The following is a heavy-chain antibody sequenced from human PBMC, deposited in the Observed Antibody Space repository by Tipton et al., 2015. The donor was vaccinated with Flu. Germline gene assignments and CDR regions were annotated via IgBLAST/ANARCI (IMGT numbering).Heavy chain of an antibody. J-gene: IGHJ2*01. CDR2: IYYIGRT. Sequence: LSLTCTVSGGPISSGGDYWSWIRQHPGKGLEWIGHIYYIGRTYYHPSLKSRVTISLDTSRNQFSLKLSPVTAADTAVYYCARMEWTVTTPRYFDLWGRGTLVTVSS. CDR3: ARMEWTVTTPRYFDL. CDR1: GGPISSGGDY. D-gene: IGHD4-17*01. V-gene: IGHV4-31*03.